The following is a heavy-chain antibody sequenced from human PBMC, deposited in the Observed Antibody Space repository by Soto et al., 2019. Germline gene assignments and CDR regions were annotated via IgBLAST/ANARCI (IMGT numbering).Heavy chain of an antibody. Sequence: QVQLQESGPGLVKPSETLSLTCTVSGGSVSSGSYYWSWIRQPPGKGLEWIGYIYYSGSTNYNPYLKSRVTISVDTSKNQFSLKLSSVTAADTAVYYCARDALVRDYGDYWGQGTLVTVSS. V-gene: IGHV4-61*01. J-gene: IGHJ4*02. D-gene: IGHD6-6*01. CDR3: ARDALVRDYGDY. CDR1: GGSVSSGSYY. CDR2: IYYSGST.